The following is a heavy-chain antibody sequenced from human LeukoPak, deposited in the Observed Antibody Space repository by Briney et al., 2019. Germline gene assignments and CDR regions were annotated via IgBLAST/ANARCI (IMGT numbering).Heavy chain of an antibody. V-gene: IGHV1-46*01. CDR2: INPSGGST. CDR3: AREPYDSSGYPQSDAFDI. J-gene: IGHJ3*02. Sequence: GASVKVSCKASGYTFTSYYMHWVRQAPGQGLEWMGIINPSGGSTSYAQKFQGRVTMTRDMSTSTVYMELSSLRSEDTAVYYCAREPYDSSGYPQSDAFDIWGQGTMVTVSS. CDR1: GYTFTSYY. D-gene: IGHD3-22*01.